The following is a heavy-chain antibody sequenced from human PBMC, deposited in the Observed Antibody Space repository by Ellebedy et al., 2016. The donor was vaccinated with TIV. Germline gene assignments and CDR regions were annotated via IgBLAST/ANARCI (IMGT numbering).Heavy chain of an antibody. CDR1: GYTFTSFG. Sequence: ASVKVSCXASGYTFTSFGLSWVRQAPGQGLEWMGWISAYNGDINYAQNFQGRVAMTTDTATSTVCVDLRSLRSDDTAVYYCARVSVDVVIGYHYFYMDIWGKGTTVTVSS. V-gene: IGHV1-18*01. CDR2: ISAYNGDI. D-gene: IGHD6-6*01. CDR3: ARVSVDVVIGYHYFYMDI. J-gene: IGHJ6*03.